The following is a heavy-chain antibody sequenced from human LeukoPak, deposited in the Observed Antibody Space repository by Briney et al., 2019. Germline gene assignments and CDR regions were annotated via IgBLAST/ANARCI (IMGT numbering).Heavy chain of an antibody. J-gene: IGHJ4*02. CDR3: AKDRSGTYFFDY. CDR2: IRYDGSTT. V-gene: IGHV3-30*02. Sequence: GGSLRLSCAVSGFSFSNYGMHWVRQAPGKGLEWVAFIRYDGSTTYYADSVKGRFTISGDYSKNTLFLQMNSLRAEDTAVYYCAKDRSGTYFFDYWGQGTLVTVSS. D-gene: IGHD1-26*01. CDR1: GFSFSNYG.